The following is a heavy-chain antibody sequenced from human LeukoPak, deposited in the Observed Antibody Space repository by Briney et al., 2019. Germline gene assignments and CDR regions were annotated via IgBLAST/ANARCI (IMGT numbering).Heavy chain of an antibody. V-gene: IGHV3-30-3*01. CDR2: ISYDGSNK. J-gene: IGHJ4*02. Sequence: GRSLRLSCAASGFTFSSYAMYWVRQAPGKGLEWVAVISYDGSNKYYADSVKGRFTISRDNSKNTLYLQMNSLRAEDTAVYYCATEEFDYWGQGTLVTVSS. CDR1: GFTFSSYA. CDR3: ATEEFDY.